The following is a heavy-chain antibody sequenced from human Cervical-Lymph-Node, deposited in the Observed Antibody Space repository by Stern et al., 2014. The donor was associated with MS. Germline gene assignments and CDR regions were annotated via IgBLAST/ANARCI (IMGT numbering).Heavy chain of an antibody. Sequence: QVQLLQPGAEVKKPGASVKVSCKTSGYTFTSYSLHWVRQAPGQGLEWLGIISPSGGRPTYTQKFHDKVTLTSDTSTSTVYMELNSLRSEDTAVYYCARDPHYDFWSGYPLYYFDFWGQGTLVTVSS. V-gene: IGHV1-46*01. CDR1: GYTFTSYS. J-gene: IGHJ4*02. CDR3: ARDPHYDFWSGYPLYYFDF. CDR2: ISPSGGRP. D-gene: IGHD3-3*01.